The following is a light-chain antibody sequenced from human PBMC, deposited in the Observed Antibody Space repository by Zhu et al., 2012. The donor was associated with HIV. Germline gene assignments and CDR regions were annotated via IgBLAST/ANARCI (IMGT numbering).Light chain of an antibody. J-gene: IGKJ4*01. CDR1: QSVSSN. V-gene: IGKV3-11*01. Sequence: EIVMTQSPATLSISPGERATLSCRASQSVSSNLAWYQQKPGQALRLLIYGASTRATGIPARFSGSGSGTDFTLTISSLEPEDFALYYCQQRINWPLTFGGGTKVEIK. CDR3: QQRINWPLT. CDR2: GAS.